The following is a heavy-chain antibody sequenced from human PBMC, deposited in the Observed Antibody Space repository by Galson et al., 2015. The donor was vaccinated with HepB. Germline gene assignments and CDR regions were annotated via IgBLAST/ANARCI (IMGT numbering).Heavy chain of an antibody. J-gene: IGHJ4*02. CDR3: ARDVAGFDY. Sequence: TLSLTCAISGGSIRSSNWWSWVRQTPGKGLEWIGEIYYSGRTNYNPSLKSRATVSVDEPKNQFSLNLRSVTAADTAVYYCARDVAGFDYWGQGILVTVSS. D-gene: IGHD1-14*01. CDR1: GGSIRSSNW. V-gene: IGHV4-4*02. CDR2: IYYSGRT.